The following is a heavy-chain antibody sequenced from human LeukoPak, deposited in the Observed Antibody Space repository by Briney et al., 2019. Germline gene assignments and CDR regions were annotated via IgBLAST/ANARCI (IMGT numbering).Heavy chain of an antibody. CDR1: GGSISSYY. J-gene: IGHJ5*02. Sequence: SETLSLTCTVSGGSISSYYWSWIRQPPGKGLEWIGYIYYSGSTNYNPSLKSRVTISVDTSKNQFSLKLSSVTAADTAVYYCARDAHWGLGWFDPWGQGTLVTVSS. V-gene: IGHV4-59*12. CDR2: IYYSGST. D-gene: IGHD7-27*01. CDR3: ARDAHWGLGWFDP.